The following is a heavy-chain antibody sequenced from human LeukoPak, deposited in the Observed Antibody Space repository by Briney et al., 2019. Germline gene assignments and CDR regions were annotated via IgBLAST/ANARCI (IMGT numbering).Heavy chain of an antibody. CDR3: ARGRRVTPANWFDP. D-gene: IGHD4-23*01. J-gene: IGHJ5*02. CDR2: ISAYNGNT. Sequence: ASVKVSFTSSGYTFTIYGISWVRQAPGQGQEWMGWISAYNGNTNYAQKLQGRVTMTTDTSTSTAYMELRSLRSDDTAVYYCARGRRVTPANWFDPWGQGTLVTVSS. CDR1: GYTFTIYG. V-gene: IGHV1-18*01.